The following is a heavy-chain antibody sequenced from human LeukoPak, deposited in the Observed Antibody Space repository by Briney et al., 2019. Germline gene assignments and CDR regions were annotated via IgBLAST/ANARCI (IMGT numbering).Heavy chain of an antibody. Sequence: PGGSLRLSCAASGFTFSSYAMSWVRQAPGKGLEWVSAISGSGGSTYYADSVKGRFTISRDNSKNTLYLQMNSLRAEDTAVYYCAKDQERLWVNNVLLWFGELSLDWGQGNLVTVSS. J-gene: IGHJ4*02. CDR1: GFTFSSYA. D-gene: IGHD3-10*01. CDR3: AKDQERLWVNNVLLWFGELSLD. V-gene: IGHV3-23*01. CDR2: ISGSGGST.